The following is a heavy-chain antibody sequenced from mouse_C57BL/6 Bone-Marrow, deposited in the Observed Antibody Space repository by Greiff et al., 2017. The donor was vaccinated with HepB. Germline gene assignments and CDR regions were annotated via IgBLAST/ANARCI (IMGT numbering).Heavy chain of an antibody. D-gene: IGHD1-1*01. CDR2: IDPSDSET. Sequence: QVQLQQPGAELVRPGSSVKLSCKASGYTFTSYWMHWVKQRPIQGLEWIGNIDPSDSETHYNQKFKDKATLTVDKSSSTAYMQLSSLASEDSAVYYCARSGDYYDYWGQGTTLTVSS. CDR3: ARSGDYYDY. CDR1: GYTFTSYW. J-gene: IGHJ2*01. V-gene: IGHV1-52*01.